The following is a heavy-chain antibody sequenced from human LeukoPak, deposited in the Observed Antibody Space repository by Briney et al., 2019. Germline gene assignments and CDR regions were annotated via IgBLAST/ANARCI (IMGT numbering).Heavy chain of an antibody. D-gene: IGHD6-13*01. CDR1: GGPISSYY. Sequence: SETLSLTCTVSGGPISSYYWSWIRQPPGKGLEWIGYIYYSGSTNYNPSLKSRVTISVDTSKNQFSLKLSSVTAADTAVYYCAREHSAAGTPGGYYYYGMDVWGQGTTVTVSS. J-gene: IGHJ6*02. V-gene: IGHV4-59*12. CDR2: IYYSGST. CDR3: AREHSAAGTPGGYYYYGMDV.